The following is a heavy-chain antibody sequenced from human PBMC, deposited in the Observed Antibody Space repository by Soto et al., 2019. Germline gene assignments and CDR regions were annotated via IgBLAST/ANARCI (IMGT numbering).Heavy chain of an antibody. J-gene: IGHJ6*02. Sequence: QITLKESGPTLVKPTQTLTLTCTFSAFSLSTGGVGVGWIRQPPGKALEWLALIYWDDDKRYSPSLRSRLTSTKDTTKNQGLLTMTNMAPVDTATQYCRQGRGGGESLQYCASHYYYGMDVWGQGTTVTVSS. D-gene: IGHD2-15*01. CDR2: IYWDDDK. CDR3: RQGRGGGESLQYCASHYYYGMDV. CDR1: AFSLSTGGVG. V-gene: IGHV2-5*02.